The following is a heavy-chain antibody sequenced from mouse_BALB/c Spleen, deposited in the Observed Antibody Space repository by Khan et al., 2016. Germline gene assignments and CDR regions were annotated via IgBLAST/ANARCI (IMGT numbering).Heavy chain of an antibody. J-gene: IGHJ2*01. CDR1: GYSITSGCG. CDR2: ISYSGST. CDR3: ARTARIKY. Sequence: EVQLQESGPGLVKPSQSLSLTCTVTGYSITSGCGWNWIRQFPGNKLEWMGYISYSGSTNYNPSLKSRISITRDTSKNQFFLQLNSVTTEDTATXYCARTARIKYWGQGTTLTVSS. D-gene: IGHD1-2*01. V-gene: IGHV3-2*02.